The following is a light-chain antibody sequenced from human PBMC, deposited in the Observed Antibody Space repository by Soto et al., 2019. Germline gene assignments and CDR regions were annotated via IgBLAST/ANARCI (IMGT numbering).Light chain of an antibody. CDR1: QSISSY. V-gene: IGKV1-39*01. CDR2: AAS. Sequence: DIQMTQSPSCLSASVGDRVTITCRASQSISSYLNWYQQKPGKAPKFLIYAASSLQSGVPSRFSGSGSGTDFTLTISGLQPEDLASYYCQQSYSNPPTFGQGTKVDIK. J-gene: IGKJ1*01. CDR3: QQSYSNPPT.